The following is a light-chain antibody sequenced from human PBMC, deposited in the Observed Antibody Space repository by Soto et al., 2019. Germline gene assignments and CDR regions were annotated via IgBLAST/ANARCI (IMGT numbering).Light chain of an antibody. CDR1: QSISNW. V-gene: IGKV1-5*01. CDR2: HAS. J-gene: IGKJ5*01. Sequence: DIQMTQSPSTLPASVGDRVTITCRASQSISNWLAWYQRKPGTAPKLLIYHASTLESGVPSRFSGSGSGTEFTLTISSLQPDDFATYYCQQYNSYPITFGQGTRLEIK. CDR3: QQYNSYPIT.